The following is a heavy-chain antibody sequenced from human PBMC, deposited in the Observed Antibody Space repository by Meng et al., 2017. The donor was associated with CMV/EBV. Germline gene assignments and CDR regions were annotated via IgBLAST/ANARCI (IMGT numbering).Heavy chain of an antibody. Sequence: SETLSLTCAVSGYSISSSNWWGWIRQPPGKGLEWIGYIYYRGSIYYNPSLKSRVTMSVDTSKNQFSLKLNSVTAVDTAVYYCARSNGYSSSWYYFDYWGRGTLVTVSS. CDR2: IYYRGSI. J-gene: IGHJ4*02. CDR3: ARSNGYSSSWYYFDY. V-gene: IGHV4-28*05. D-gene: IGHD6-13*01. CDR1: GYSISSSNW.